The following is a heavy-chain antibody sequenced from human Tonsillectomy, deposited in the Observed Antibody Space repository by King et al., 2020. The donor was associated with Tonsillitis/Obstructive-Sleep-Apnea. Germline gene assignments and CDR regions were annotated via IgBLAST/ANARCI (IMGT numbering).Heavy chain of an antibody. V-gene: IGHV3-23*04. CDR3: GKEAPAVAGTVYVED. D-gene: IGHD6-19*01. CDR2: ISGNGGNT. Sequence: VQRVESGGGVVQPGGSLRLSCSASGFTFSSYGMSWVRQAPGKGLEWGSAISGNGGNTYYSESVKGRFTISRDNSKKTLYLQVNSLRAEETAVYLCGKEAPAVAGTVYVEDWGQGTLVTVSS. J-gene: IGHJ4*02. CDR1: GFTFSSYG.